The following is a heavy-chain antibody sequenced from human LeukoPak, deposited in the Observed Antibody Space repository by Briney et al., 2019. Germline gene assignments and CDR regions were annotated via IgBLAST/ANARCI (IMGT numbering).Heavy chain of an antibody. CDR3: ARRAPYYYDSSGYYNYYFDY. Sequence: GESLKISCKGSGYSFTTYWIGWVRQMPGKGLEWMGIIYPGDSDTRYSPSFQGQVTISADKSICTAYLQWSSLKASDTAMYYCARRAPYYYDSSGYYNYYFDYWGQGTLVTVSS. V-gene: IGHV5-51*01. D-gene: IGHD3-22*01. J-gene: IGHJ4*02. CDR2: IYPGDSDT. CDR1: GYSFTTYW.